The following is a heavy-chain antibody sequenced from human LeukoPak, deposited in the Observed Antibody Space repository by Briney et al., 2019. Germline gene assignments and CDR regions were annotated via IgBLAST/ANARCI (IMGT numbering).Heavy chain of an antibody. CDR3: ARAPVRAVAGTFRAFDI. D-gene: IGHD6-19*01. CDR1: GGSFSGYY. Sequence: SETLSLTCAVYGGSFSGYYWSWIRQPPGKGLEWIGEINHSGSTNYNPSLKSRVTISVDTSKNQFSLKLSPVTAADTAVYYCARAPVRAVAGTFRAFDIWGQGTMVTVSS. J-gene: IGHJ3*02. V-gene: IGHV4-34*01. CDR2: INHSGST.